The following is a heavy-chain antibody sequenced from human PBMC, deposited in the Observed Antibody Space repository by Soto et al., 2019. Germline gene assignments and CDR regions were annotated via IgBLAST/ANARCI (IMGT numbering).Heavy chain of an antibody. CDR2: ISSSSSTI. J-gene: IGHJ6*02. CDR1: GFTFSSYS. D-gene: IGHD3-3*01. CDR3: ARDRLRSGYRVTYGMDV. V-gene: IGHV3-48*02. Sequence: GGSLRLSCAASGFTFSSYSMNWVRQAPGKGLEWVSYISSSSSTIYYADSVKGRFTISRDNAKNSLYLQMNSLRDEDTAVYYCARDRLRSGYRVTYGMDVWGQGTTVTVSS.